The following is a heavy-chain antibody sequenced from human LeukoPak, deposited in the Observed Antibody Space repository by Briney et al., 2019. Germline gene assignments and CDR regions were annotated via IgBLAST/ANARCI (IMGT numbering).Heavy chain of an antibody. V-gene: IGHV1-69*13. CDR1: GGTFSSYA. Sequence: ASVKVSCKASGGTFSSYAISWVRQAPGQGLEWMGGVIPIFGTANYAQKFQGRVTITADESTSTAYMELSSLRSEDTAVYYCAGYFDWLLWPVDSTNRGDTLKYNWFDPWGQGTLVTVSS. J-gene: IGHJ5*02. CDR3: AGYFDWLLWPVDSTNRGDTLKYNWFDP. CDR2: VIPIFGTA. D-gene: IGHD3-9*01.